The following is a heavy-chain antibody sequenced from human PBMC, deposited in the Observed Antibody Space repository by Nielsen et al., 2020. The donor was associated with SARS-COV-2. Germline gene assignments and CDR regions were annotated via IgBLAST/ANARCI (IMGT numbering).Heavy chain of an antibody. Sequence: GESLKISCAASGFTFSSYGMHWVRQAPGKGLEWVAVISYDGSNKYYADSVKGRFTISRDNAKNSLYLQMNSLRAEDTAVYYCARDRVHYRVRGDFVWFDPWGQGTLVTASS. V-gene: IGHV3-30*03. CDR2: ISYDGSNK. CDR3: ARDRVHYRVRGDFVWFDP. J-gene: IGHJ5*02. D-gene: IGHD3-10*01. CDR1: GFTFSSYG.